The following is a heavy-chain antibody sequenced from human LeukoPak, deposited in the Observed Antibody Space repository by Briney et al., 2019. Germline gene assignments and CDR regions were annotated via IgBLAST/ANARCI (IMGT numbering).Heavy chain of an antibody. D-gene: IGHD2-2*01. CDR2: IYYSGST. J-gene: IGHJ5*02. V-gene: IGHV4-39*01. Sequence: PSETLSLTCTVSGGSISSSSYYWGWIRQPPGKGLEWIGSIYYSGSTYYNPSLKSRVTISVDTSMNQFSLKLSSVTAADTAVYYCARVPAAMEGWFDPWGQGTLVTVSS. CDR1: GGSISSSSYY. CDR3: ARVPAAMEGWFDP.